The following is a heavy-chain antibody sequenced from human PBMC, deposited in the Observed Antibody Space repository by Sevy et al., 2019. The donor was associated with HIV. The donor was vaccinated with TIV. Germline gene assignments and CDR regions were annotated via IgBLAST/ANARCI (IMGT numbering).Heavy chain of an antibody. J-gene: IGHJ4*02. CDR2: IKSETDGGTT. D-gene: IGHD5-12*01. CDR1: GFTLNKAW. CDR3: SMEDGYNYFDY. Sequence: GGSLRLSCAASGFTLNKAWMNWVRQAPGKGLEWVGRIKSETDGGTTDYAEPGKGRFSISRDDSKNTLYLQMNSLKIDDTAVYYCSMEDGYNYFDYWGQGALVTVSS. V-gene: IGHV3-15*07.